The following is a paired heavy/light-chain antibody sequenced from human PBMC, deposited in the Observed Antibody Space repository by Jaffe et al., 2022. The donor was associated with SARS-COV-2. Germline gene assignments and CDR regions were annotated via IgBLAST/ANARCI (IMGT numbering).Light chain of an antibody. Sequence: EIVLTQSPATLSLSPGERATLSCRASQSVSSYLAWYQQKPGQAPRLLIYDASNRATGIPARFSGSGSGTDFTLTISSLEPEDFAVYYCQQRSNWPLFGPGTKVDIK. J-gene: IGKJ3*01. V-gene: IGKV3-11*01. CDR2: DAS. CDR1: QSVSSY. CDR3: QQRSNWPL.
Heavy chain of an antibody. CDR1: GGTFSSYA. J-gene: IGHJ6*02. CDR3: AIKELAYCGGDCYRRRVYYYYGMDV. D-gene: IGHD2-21*02. CDR2: IIPIFGTA. Sequence: QVQLVQSGAEVKKPGSSVKVSCKASGGTFSSYAISWVRQAPGQGLEWMGGIIPIFGTANYAQKFQGRVTITADESTSTAYMELSSLRSEDTAVYYCAIKELAYCGGDCYRRRVYYYYGMDVWGQGTTVTVSS. V-gene: IGHV1-69*01.